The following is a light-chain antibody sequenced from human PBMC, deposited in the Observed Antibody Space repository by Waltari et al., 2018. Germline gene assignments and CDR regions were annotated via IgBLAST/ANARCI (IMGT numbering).Light chain of an antibody. CDR1: KLEDKF. J-gene: IGLJ2*01. CDR2: QDT. Sequence: SYELTQPPSASVSPGQTATITCSGNKLEDKFVYWYQQKPGQSPVLVIFQDTNRASGIPERFSGSNSGNTATLTISGAQAMDEADYYCQEWDSDAAVFGGGTKLTAL. V-gene: IGLV3-1*01. CDR3: QEWDSDAAV.